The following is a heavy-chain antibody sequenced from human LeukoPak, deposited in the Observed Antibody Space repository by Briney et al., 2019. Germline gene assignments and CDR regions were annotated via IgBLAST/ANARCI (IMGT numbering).Heavy chain of an antibody. CDR3: ARDYYDSSGYYPGY. CDR2: IIPILGIA. J-gene: IGHJ4*02. CDR1: GGTFNNSA. V-gene: IGHV1-69*04. D-gene: IGHD3-22*01. Sequence: ASVKVSCKTSGGTFNNSAISWVRQAPGQGLEWLGRIIPILGIANYAQKFQGRVTITADKSTSTAYMELSSLRSEDTAVYYCARDYYDSSGYYPGYWGQGTLVTVSS.